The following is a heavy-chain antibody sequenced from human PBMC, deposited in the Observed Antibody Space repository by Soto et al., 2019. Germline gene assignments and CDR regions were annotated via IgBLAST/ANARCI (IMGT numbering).Heavy chain of an antibody. Sequence: ASVKVSCKASGYTFTSYGISWVRQAPGQGLEWMGWISAYNGNTNDAQKLQGRVTMTTDTSTSTAYMELRSLRSDDTAVYYCAGRYSSGQDAFDIWGQGTMVTVSS. J-gene: IGHJ3*02. CDR3: AGRYSSGQDAFDI. CDR2: ISAYNGNT. V-gene: IGHV1-18*01. CDR1: GYTFTSYG. D-gene: IGHD6-19*01.